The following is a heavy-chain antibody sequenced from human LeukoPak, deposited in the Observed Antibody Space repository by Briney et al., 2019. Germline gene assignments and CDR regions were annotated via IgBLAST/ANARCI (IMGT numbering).Heavy chain of an antibody. D-gene: IGHD3-22*01. Sequence: SETLSLTCTVSGGSISSYYWSWIRQPPGKGLEWIGYIYYSGSTNYNPSLKSRVTISVDTSKNQFSLKLSSVTAADTAVYYCARHRRDDSSGPTFDYWGQGTLVIVSS. CDR1: GGSISSYY. J-gene: IGHJ4*02. CDR2: IYYSGST. CDR3: ARHRRDDSSGPTFDY. V-gene: IGHV4-59*08.